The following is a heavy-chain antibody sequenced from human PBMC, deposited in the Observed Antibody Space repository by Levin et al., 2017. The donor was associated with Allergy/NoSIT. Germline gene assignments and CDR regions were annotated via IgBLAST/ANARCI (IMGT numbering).Heavy chain of an antibody. Sequence: PGGSLRLSCAASGFTFDDYAMHWVRQAPGKGLEWVSGISWNSGSIGYADSVKGRFTISRDNAKNSLYLQMNSLRAEDTALYYCAKLARFGGADYWGQGTLVTVSS. J-gene: IGHJ4*02. V-gene: IGHV3-9*01. CDR3: AKLARFGGADY. CDR1: GFTFDDYA. D-gene: IGHD3-16*01. CDR2: ISWNSGSI.